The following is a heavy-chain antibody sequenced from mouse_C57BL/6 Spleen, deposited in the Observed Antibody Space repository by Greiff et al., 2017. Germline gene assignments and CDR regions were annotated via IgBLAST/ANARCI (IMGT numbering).Heavy chain of an antibody. D-gene: IGHD1-1*01. Sequence: EVKLMASEGGLVQPGSSMKLSCTASGFTFSDYYMAWVRQVPEKGLEWVANINYDGSSTYYLDSLKSRFIISRDNAKNILYLQMSSLKSEDTATYYCAREDYYGSRYAMDYWGQGTSVTVSS. CDR3: AREDYYGSRYAMDY. V-gene: IGHV5-16*01. CDR1: GFTFSDYY. J-gene: IGHJ4*01. CDR2: INYDGSST.